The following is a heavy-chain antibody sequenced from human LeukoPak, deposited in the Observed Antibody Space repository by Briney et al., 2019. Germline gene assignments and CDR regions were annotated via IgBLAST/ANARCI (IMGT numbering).Heavy chain of an antibody. J-gene: IGHJ4*02. CDR3: ARQLHLRTYYYDSSGYLH. D-gene: IGHD3-22*01. CDR2: IYYSGST. V-gene: IGHV4-39*01. Sequence: KTSETLSLTCTVSGGSISSSSYYWGWIRQPPGKGLEWIGSIYYSGSTYYNPSLKSRVTISVDTSKNQFSLKLSSVTAADTAVYYCARQLHLRTYYYDSSGYLHWGQGTLVTVSS. CDR1: GGSISSSSYY.